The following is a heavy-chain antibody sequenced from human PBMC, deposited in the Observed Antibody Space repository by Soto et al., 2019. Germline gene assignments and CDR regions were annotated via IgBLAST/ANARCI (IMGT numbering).Heavy chain of an antibody. Sequence: SETLSLTCTVSGGSVSSGSYYWSWIRQPPGKGLEWIGYIYYSGSTNYNPSIKSRITISVATSKNQFSLKLSSVTAADTAVYYSAGGSWLDLDYWGQGTLVTVSS. J-gene: IGHJ4*02. CDR1: GGSVSSGSYY. CDR2: IYYSGST. CDR3: AGGSWLDLDY. V-gene: IGHV4-61*01. D-gene: IGHD5-12*01.